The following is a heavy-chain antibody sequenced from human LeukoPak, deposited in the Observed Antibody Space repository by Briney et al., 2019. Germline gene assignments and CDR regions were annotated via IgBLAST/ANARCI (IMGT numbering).Heavy chain of an antibody. Sequence: SETLSLTCTVSGVSISDYYWSWVRQPPGKGLGWIGYIYYTRSTDYNPSLKSRVTMSVDTSKNQFSLNPRSVTATDTAVYYRARRTYYDTLTGYNYWYFDLWGRGTLVTVSS. J-gene: IGHJ2*01. CDR1: GVSISDYY. V-gene: IGHV4-59*01. D-gene: IGHD3-9*01. CDR3: ARRTYYDTLTGYNYWYFDL. CDR2: IYYTRST.